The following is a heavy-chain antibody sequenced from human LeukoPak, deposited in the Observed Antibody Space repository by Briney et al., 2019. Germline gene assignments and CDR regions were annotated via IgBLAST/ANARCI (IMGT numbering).Heavy chain of an antibody. CDR2: ISSSSSYI. CDR1: GFTFSSYS. V-gene: IGHV3-21*01. J-gene: IGHJ4*02. D-gene: IGHD3-22*01. CDR3: ARVGNYYDSSGYQYYFDY. Sequence: GGSLRLSCAASGFTFSSYSMNWVRQAPGKGLEWVSSISSSSSYIYYADSMKGRFTISRDNAKNSLYLQMNSLRAEDTAVYYCARVGNYYDSSGYQYYFDYWGQGTLVTVSS.